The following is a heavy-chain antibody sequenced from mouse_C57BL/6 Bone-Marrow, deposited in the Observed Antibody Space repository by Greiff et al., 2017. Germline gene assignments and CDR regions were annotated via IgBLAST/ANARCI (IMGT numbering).Heavy chain of an antibody. CDR3: TVPYYYGSSCYYAMDY. D-gene: IGHD1-1*01. Sequence: VQLQQSGAELVRPGASVTLSCKASGYTFTDYEMHWVKQTPVHGLEWIGAIDPETGGTAYNQKFKGKAILTADKSSSTAYMELRSLTSEDSAVYYCTVPYYYGSSCYYAMDYWGQRTSVTVSS. J-gene: IGHJ4*01. V-gene: IGHV1-15*01. CDR1: GYTFTDYE. CDR2: IDPETGGT.